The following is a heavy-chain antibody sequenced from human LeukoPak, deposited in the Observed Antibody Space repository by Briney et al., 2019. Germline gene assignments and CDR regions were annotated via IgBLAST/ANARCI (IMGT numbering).Heavy chain of an antibody. J-gene: IGHJ4*02. CDR3: AREPYYYDSSGYYPIDY. CDR1: GYTFTSYG. Sequence: ASVKVSCKAPGYTFTSYGISWVRQAPGQGLEWMGWISAYNGNTNYAQKLQGRVTMTTDTSTSTAYMELRSLRSDDTAVYYCAREPYYYDSSGYYPIDYWGQGTLVTVSS. CDR2: ISAYNGNT. D-gene: IGHD3-22*01. V-gene: IGHV1-18*01.